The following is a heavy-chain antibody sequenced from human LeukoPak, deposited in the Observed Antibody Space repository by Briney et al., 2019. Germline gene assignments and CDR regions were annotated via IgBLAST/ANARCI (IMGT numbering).Heavy chain of an antibody. V-gene: IGHV4-59*12. CDR3: ARRYSSSSYNWFDP. D-gene: IGHD6-13*01. CDR2: IYYSGST. Sequence: ASETLSLTCTVSRGSISSYYWSWIRQPPGKGLEWIGYIYYSGSTNYNPSLKSRVTISVDTSKNQFSLKLSSVTAADTAVYYCARRYSSSSYNWFDPWGQGTLVTVSS. J-gene: IGHJ5*02. CDR1: RGSISSYY.